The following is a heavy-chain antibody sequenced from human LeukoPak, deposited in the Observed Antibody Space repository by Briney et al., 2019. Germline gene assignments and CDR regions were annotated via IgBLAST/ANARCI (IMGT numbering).Heavy chain of an antibody. J-gene: IGHJ4*02. CDR3: AKLSWSSDFDY. V-gene: IGHV3-74*01. CDR1: GFTFSNYW. CDR2: MNSDGSTT. D-gene: IGHD2/OR15-2a*01. Sequence: PGGSLRLSCAASGFTFSNYWMYWVRQAPGKGLVWVSRMNSDGSTTNYADSVKGRFTISRDNAKNTLHLQMNSLRAEDTAVYYCAKLSWSSDFDYWAQGTLVTVSS.